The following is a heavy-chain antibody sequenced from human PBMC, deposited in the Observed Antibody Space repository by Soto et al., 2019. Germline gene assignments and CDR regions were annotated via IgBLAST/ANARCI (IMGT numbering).Heavy chain of an antibody. J-gene: IGHJ2*01. CDR3: AREHTPDSSGCSYWYFDL. D-gene: IGHD6-19*01. CDR1: DGSFSGYY. V-gene: IGHV4-34*01. CDR2: ISHSGST. Sequence: QVQLQQWGAGLLKPSETLSLTCAVYDGSFSGYYWSWIRQPPGKGLEWIGEISHSGSTNYNPSLKSRVTISVDTSKNQFSLKLSSVTAADTAVYYCAREHTPDSSGCSYWYFDLWGRGTLVTVSS.